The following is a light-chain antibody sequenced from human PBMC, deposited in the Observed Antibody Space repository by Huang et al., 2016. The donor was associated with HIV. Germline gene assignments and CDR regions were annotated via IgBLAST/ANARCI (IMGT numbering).Light chain of an antibody. J-gene: IGKJ1*01. Sequence: DIQMTQSPSSLSASVGARVTFTCQASQDISTYLNWYQQKPGNAPKVLIYAASNLETGVPSRFSGSGSGTDFTFTISSLQPGDIATYYCQQYDNLPWTFGQGTKVEIK. V-gene: IGKV1-33*01. CDR2: AAS. CDR1: QDISTY. CDR3: QQYDNLPWT.